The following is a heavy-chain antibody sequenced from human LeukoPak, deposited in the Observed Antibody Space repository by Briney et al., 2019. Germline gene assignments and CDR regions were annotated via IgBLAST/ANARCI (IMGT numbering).Heavy chain of an antibody. CDR1: GFIFSNAW. D-gene: IGHD5-18*01. CDR3: TTDRHTAMVQFDY. J-gene: IGHJ4*02. CDR2: IKSKTDGGTA. Sequence: GGSLRLSSVASGFIFSNAWMSWVRQAPGKGLEWVGHIKSKTDGGTADYVAPVKGRFTISRDDSKNTLYLQMNSLKIEDTAVYYCTTDRHTAMVQFDYWGQGTLVTVSS. V-gene: IGHV3-15*01.